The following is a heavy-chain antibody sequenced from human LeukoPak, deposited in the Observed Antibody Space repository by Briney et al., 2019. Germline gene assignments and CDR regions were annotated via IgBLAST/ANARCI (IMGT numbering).Heavy chain of an antibody. J-gene: IGHJ4*02. D-gene: IGHD3-22*01. V-gene: IGHV4-4*07. CDR1: GASISTYY. CDR2: IYTSGST. CDR3: ASAYDSSGYLVY. Sequence: SETLSLTCTVSGASISTYYWSWIRQPAGKGLEWIGRIYTSGSTSYNPSLKSRVTMSLDTSKTQFSLKLSSVTAADTAVYYCASAYDSSGYLVYWGQGTLVTVSS.